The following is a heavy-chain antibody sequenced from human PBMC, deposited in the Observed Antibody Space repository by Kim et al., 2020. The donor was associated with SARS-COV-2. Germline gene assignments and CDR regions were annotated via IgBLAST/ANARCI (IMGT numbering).Heavy chain of an antibody. CDR2: INPNSGGT. D-gene: IGHD4-17*01. V-gene: IGHV1-2*06. Sequence: ASVKVSCKASGYTFTGYYMHWVRQAPGQGLEWMGRINPNSGGTNYAQKFQGRVTMTRDTSISTAYMELSRLRSDDTAVYYCARDRGGDYDKYFDLWGRGTLVTVSS. J-gene: IGHJ2*01. CDR1: GYTFTGYY. CDR3: ARDRGGDYDKYFDL.